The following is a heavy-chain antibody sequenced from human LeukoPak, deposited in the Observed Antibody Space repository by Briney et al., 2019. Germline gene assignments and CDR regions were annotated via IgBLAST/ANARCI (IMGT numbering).Heavy chain of an antibody. CDR3: AREGYYGSGMNFDY. D-gene: IGHD3-10*01. V-gene: IGHV1-18*01. CDR1: GYTFTSYG. J-gene: IGHJ4*02. Sequence: GASVKVSCKASGYTFTSYGISWVRQAPGQGREWMGWIRAYNGNTNYAQKLQGTVTLTTDTSSRTAYMELRSLRSDDTAVYYCAREGYYGSGMNFDYWGQGTLVTVSS. CDR2: IRAYNGNT.